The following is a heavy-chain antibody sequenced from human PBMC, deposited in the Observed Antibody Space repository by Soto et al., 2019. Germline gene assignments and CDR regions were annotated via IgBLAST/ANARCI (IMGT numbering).Heavy chain of an antibody. CDR3: ARSDFWSGCLDY. CDR1: GDSLSGYY. V-gene: IGHV4-34*01. J-gene: IGHJ4*02. CDR2: INHSGST. D-gene: IGHD3-3*01. Sequence: ETLSLTFAVYGDSLSGYYWSWIRQAPGKGLEWIGEINHSGSTNYNPSLKSRVTISVDTSKNQFSLKLNSVTGADTAVYYCARSDFWSGCLDYWGQGTLVTGSS.